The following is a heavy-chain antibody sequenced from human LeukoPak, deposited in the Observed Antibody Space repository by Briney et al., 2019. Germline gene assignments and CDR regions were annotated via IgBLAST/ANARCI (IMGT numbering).Heavy chain of an antibody. J-gene: IGHJ3*02. CDR3: ARDPFGALDI. CDR2: ISHDGSNK. D-gene: IGHD2/OR15-2a*01. V-gene: IGHV3-30*04. Sequence: GGSLRLSCAASGFTFSSYAMHWVRQAPGKGLEWVALISHDGSNKYYADSVKGRFTISRDNSKNTLYLQMNSLRAEDTAIYYCARDPFGALDIWGQGTMVTVSS. CDR1: GFTFSSYA.